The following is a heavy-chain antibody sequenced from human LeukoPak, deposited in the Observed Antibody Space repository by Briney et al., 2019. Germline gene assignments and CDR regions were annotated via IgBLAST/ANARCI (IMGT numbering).Heavy chain of an antibody. Sequence: KPSETLSLTCTVSGGSISSSSYYWGWIRQPPGKGLEWIGSIYYSGSTYYNPSLKSRVTISVDTSKNQFSLKLSSVTAADTAVYYCARGGGSGTKSPDAFDIWGQGTMVTVSS. CDR2: IYYSGST. D-gene: IGHD3-10*01. CDR3: ARGGGSGTKSPDAFDI. CDR1: GGSISSSSYY. V-gene: IGHV4-39*01. J-gene: IGHJ3*02.